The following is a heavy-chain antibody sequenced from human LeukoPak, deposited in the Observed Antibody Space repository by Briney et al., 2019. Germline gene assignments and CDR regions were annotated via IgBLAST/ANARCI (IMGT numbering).Heavy chain of an antibody. CDR3: ARLMVTAPQYHYYLDV. V-gene: IGHV4-34*01. CDR2: INHIGTT. Sequence: PSETLSLTCNVSGGSFNGYYWTWIRQPPGKGLEWIAEINHIGTTNHNPSLKSRVTVSTDTSKRQFFLKLTSVTAADTALYYCARLMVTAPQYHYYLDVWGEGTTVTVSS. D-gene: IGHD2-21*02. J-gene: IGHJ6*03. CDR1: GGSFNGYY.